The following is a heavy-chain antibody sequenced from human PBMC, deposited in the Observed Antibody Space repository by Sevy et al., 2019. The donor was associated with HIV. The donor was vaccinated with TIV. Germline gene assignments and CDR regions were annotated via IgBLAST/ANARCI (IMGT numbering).Heavy chain of an antibody. CDR3: AKVGYCSSTSCYSIYYGMDV. CDR2: ITGSGGST. Sequence: GGSLRLSCAASGFTFSSYAMSWVRQAPGKGLEWVSGITGSGGSTYYADSVKGRFTISRDNSKNTLYLQMNSLRVEDTAVYYCAKVGYCSSTSCYSIYYGMDVWGQGTTVTVSS. J-gene: IGHJ6*02. D-gene: IGHD2-2*02. V-gene: IGHV3-23*01. CDR1: GFTFSSYA.